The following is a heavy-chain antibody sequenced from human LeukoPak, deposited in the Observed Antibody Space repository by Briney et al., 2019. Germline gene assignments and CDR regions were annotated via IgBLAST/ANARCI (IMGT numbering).Heavy chain of an antibody. V-gene: IGHV3-23*01. CDR3: AKSPTYYYGSGPYYFDY. D-gene: IGHD3-10*01. J-gene: IGHJ4*02. CDR2: ISGSGGST. CDR1: GFTFSSYA. Sequence: PGGSLRLSCAASGFTFSSYAMSWVRQAPGKGLEWVSAISGSGGSTYYADSVKGRFTISRDNSKNTLYLQMNSLRAEDTAVYYCAKSPTYYYGSGPYYFDYWGQGTPVTVSS.